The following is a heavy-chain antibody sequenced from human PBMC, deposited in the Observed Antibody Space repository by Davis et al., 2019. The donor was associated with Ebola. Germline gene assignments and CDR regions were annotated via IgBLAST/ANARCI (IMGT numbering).Heavy chain of an antibody. Sequence: ASVKVSCKASGYTFTGYYMHWVRQAPGQGLEWMGWVSAYNGDTNYAQKLQGRVTMTTDTSTSTAYMELRSLRSDDTAVYYCARDLGWDSTTNWYYYYGMDVWGQGTTVTVSS. V-gene: IGHV1-18*04. D-gene: IGHD2/OR15-2a*01. CDR2: VSAYNGDT. CDR3: ARDLGWDSTTNWYYYYGMDV. CDR1: GYTFTGYY. J-gene: IGHJ6*02.